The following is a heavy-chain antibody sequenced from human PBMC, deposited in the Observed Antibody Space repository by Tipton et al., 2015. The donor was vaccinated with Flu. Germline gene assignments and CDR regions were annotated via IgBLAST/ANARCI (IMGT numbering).Heavy chain of an antibody. V-gene: IGHV4-4*07. CDR2: IYTGGSS. CDR3: ARDGYGGYDFGYYFDS. J-gene: IGHJ4*02. CDR1: GGSLSGYY. D-gene: IGHD5-12*01. Sequence: TLSLTCTVSGGSLSGYYWSWIRQPAGKGLEWIGRIYTGGSSYYNPSLKSRVTMSVDTSKNQFSLKLDSMTAADTAVYFCARDGYGGYDFGYYFDSWGQGTLVTVST.